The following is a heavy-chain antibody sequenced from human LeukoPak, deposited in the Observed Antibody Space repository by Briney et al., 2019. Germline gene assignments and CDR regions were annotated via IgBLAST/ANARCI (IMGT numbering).Heavy chain of an antibody. CDR2: ISYDGNSE. J-gene: IGHJ4*02. CDR3: VRDHEEYVWGSYRPPSGY. D-gene: IGHD3-16*02. Sequence: GGSLRLSCAVSGFTFSSYGMHWVRQAPGKGLEWVTVISYDGNSEYYSDSVKGRFTISRDNSKSTLYLQMNSLRPEDTAVYYCVRDHEEYVWGSYRPPSGYWGQGTLVTVSS. V-gene: IGHV3-30*03. CDR1: GFTFSSYG.